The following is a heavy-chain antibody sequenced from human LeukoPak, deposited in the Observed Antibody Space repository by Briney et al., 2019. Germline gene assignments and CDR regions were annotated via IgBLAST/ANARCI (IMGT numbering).Heavy chain of an antibody. Sequence: GGSLRLSCAASGFTVSSNYMSWVRQAPGKGLEWVSGIYSGGSTYYADSVKGRFTISRDNSKNTLYLQMNSLRAEDTAVYYCARVDYGDYGFDYWGQGTLVTVSS. CDR1: GFTVSSNY. CDR3: ARVDYGDYGFDY. J-gene: IGHJ4*02. D-gene: IGHD4-17*01. V-gene: IGHV3-66*01. CDR2: IYSGGST.